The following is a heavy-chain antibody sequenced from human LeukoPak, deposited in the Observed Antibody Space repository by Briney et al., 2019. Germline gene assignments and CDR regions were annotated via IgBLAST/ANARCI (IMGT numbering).Heavy chain of an antibody. CDR2: ISYTGTYI. V-gene: IGHV3-21*04. CDR1: AFSLNAYN. D-gene: IGHD1-26*01. Sequence: GGSLRLSCAASAFSLNAYNMNWVRQAPGKGLEWVSSISYTGTYIYYADSVKGRFTISRDSAQNSLYLQMNSLRAEDTAIYYCVRDRGTYRPIDYWGQGTLVTVSS. CDR3: VRDRGTYRPIDY. J-gene: IGHJ4*02.